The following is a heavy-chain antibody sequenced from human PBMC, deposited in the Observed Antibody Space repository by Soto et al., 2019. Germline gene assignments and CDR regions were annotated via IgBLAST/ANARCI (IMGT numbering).Heavy chain of an antibody. D-gene: IGHD5-18*01. CDR3: TKRRYSYGPPDY. J-gene: IGHJ4*02. CDR1: GFTFRNYA. CDR2: IRGSGDGT. V-gene: IGHV3-23*01. Sequence: LSLSCAASGFTFRNYAMSWVRQAPGKGLEWVSAIRGSGDGTYYAESVKGRFTISRDNSNNTLYLQLNSLRAEDTAVYYCTKRRYSYGPPDYWGQGTLVTVSS.